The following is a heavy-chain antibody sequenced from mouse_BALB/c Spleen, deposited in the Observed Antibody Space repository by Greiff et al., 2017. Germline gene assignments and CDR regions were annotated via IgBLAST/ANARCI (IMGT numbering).Heavy chain of an antibody. D-gene: IGHD1-1*01. CDR2: INPYNDGT. V-gene: IGHV1-14*01. CDR3: ARGGGSSRNYAMDY. CDR1: GYTFTSYV. Sequence: VQLQQSGPELVKPGASVKMSCKASGYTFTSYVMHWVKQKPGQGLEWIGYINPYNDGTKYNEKFKGKATLTSDKSSSTAYMELSSLTSEDSAVYYCARGGGSSRNYAMDYWGQGTSVTVSS. J-gene: IGHJ4*01.